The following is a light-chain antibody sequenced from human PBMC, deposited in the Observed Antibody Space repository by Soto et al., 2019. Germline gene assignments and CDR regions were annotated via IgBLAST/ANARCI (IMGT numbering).Light chain of an antibody. V-gene: IGKV3-11*01. CDR1: QSVSTY. CDR3: QQRSKRPT. J-gene: IGKJ4*01. Sequence: EILLTQSPVTLSLSPGDRATLSCRDSQSVSTYLAWYQQKPGQAPRLLSYDASNRASGIPARFSGSGSGTDFTLTISRLEPEDFAVYYCQQRSKRPTFGGGTKVES. CDR2: DAS.